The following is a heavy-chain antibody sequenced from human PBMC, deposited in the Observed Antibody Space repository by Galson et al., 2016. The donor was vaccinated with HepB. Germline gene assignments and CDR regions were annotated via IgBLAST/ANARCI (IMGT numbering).Heavy chain of an antibody. V-gene: IGHV1-46*01. CDR3: ARDRRYCSGASCYYYFDY. CDR2: IHSSGGST. CDR1: GYTFANYY. Sequence: SVKVSCKASGYTFANYYMRWVRQAPGQGLEWMGIIHSSGGSTSYAQKFQGRFTMTRDTSTSTVYMELSSLRSEDSAVYYCARDRRYCSGASCYYYFDYWGQGTLVTVSS. J-gene: IGHJ4*02. D-gene: IGHD2-15*01.